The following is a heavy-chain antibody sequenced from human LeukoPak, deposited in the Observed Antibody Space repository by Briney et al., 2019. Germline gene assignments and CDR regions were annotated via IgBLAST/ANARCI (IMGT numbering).Heavy chain of an antibody. CDR2: INPNSGVT. V-gene: IGHV1-2*02. D-gene: IGHD3-22*01. Sequence: ASVKVSCKASGYTFTDYYMHWVRQAPGQGLEWMGWINPNSGVTKYAQKFQGRFTISRDNSKNTLYLQMSSLRAEDTAIYYCAKDSDSEWDYYDSSGYTDYWGQGTLVTVSS. J-gene: IGHJ4*02. CDR1: GYTFTDYY. CDR3: AKDSDSEWDYYDSSGYTDY.